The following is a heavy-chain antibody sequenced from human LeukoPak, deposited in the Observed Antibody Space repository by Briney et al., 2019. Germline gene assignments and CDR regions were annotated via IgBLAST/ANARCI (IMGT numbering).Heavy chain of an antibody. D-gene: IGHD2-2*01. CDR1: GFTFSSHA. CDR3: AKDPYGTRYFDY. CDR2: LSGCGYNT. V-gene: IGHV3-23*01. J-gene: IGHJ4*02. Sequence: GGSLRLSFAASGFTFSSHALSWGRQAPGKVLEWVSSLSGCGYNTYYADSVKGRFTISRDNSKNTVYLQMNSLRAEDTAVYYCAKDPYGTRYFDYWGQGTLVTVSS.